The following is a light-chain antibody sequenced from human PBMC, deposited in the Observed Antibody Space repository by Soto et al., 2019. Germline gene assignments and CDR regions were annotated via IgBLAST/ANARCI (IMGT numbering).Light chain of an antibody. CDR2: KVS. V-gene: IGKV2-24*01. CDR1: QSLVHSNGTTY. J-gene: IGKJ1*01. CDR3: MQATQFPTT. Sequence: DVVMKQTPVSSSVTLGQPASISCRSSQSLVHSNGTTYLSWLHQRPGQTPRLLIFKVSNRFSGVPDRFSGSGAGTNFTLKISSVEADDVGVYYCMQATQFPTTFGQGTKVEIK.